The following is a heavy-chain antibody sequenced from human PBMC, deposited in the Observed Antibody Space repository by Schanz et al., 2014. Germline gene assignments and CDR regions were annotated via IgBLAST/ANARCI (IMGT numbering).Heavy chain of an antibody. D-gene: IGHD3-16*01. J-gene: IGHJ5*02. CDR2: ISHSGRT. CDR3: ARDALGGPHNWFDP. V-gene: IGHV4-34*01. CDR1: GGSFSGYF. Sequence: QVHLQQWGAGLLKPSETLSLTCAVYGGSFSGYFWSWTRQSPEKGLEWIGEISHSGRTTYNPSLKSRVTISVSTSKTQFSLKLSSVTAADTAVYYCARDALGGPHNWFDPWGQGTLVSVSS.